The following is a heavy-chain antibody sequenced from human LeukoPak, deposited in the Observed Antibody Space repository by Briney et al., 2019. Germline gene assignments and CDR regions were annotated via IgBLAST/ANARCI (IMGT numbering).Heavy chain of an antibody. CDR1: GYTFTSYG. CDR2: ISAYNGNT. V-gene: IGHV1-18*01. Sequence: GASVKVSCKASGYTFTSYGISWVRQAPGQGLEWMGWISAYNGNTNYAQKLQGRVTMTTDTSTSTAYMELRSLRSDDTAVYYCARAYRGSHYYYYMDVWGKGTTVTVSS. CDR3: ARAYRGSHYYYYMDV. D-gene: IGHD3-16*01. J-gene: IGHJ6*03.